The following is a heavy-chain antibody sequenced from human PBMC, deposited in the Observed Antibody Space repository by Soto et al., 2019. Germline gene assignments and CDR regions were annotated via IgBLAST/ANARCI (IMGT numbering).Heavy chain of an antibody. D-gene: IGHD6-19*01. CDR1: GYSFTIYW. V-gene: IGHV5-10-1*01. J-gene: IGHJ4*02. CDR2: IDPSDSYT. Sequence: LGKSLKISCKGSGYSFTIYWISWVRQMPGKGLEWMGRIDPSDSYTNYSPSFQGHVTISADKSISTAYLQWSSLKASDTAMYYCARHPTIAVAGMIDYWGQGTLVTVSS. CDR3: ARHPTIAVAGMIDY.